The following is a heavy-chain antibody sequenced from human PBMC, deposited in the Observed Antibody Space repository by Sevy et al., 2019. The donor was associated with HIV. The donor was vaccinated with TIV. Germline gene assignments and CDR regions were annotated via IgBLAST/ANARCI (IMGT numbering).Heavy chain of an antibody. Sequence: GGSLRLSCAASGFTFSSYGTHWVRQAPGKGLEWVAVISYDGSNKYYADSVKGRFTISRDNSKNTLYLQMNSLRAEDTAVYYCAKDFYGSGSYYYYYYGMDVWGQGTTVTVSS. CDR2: ISYDGSNK. V-gene: IGHV3-30*18. CDR1: GFTFSSYG. CDR3: AKDFYGSGSYYYYYYGMDV. J-gene: IGHJ6*02. D-gene: IGHD3-10*01.